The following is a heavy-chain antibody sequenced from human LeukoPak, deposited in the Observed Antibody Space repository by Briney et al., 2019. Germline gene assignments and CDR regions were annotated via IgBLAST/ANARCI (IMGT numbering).Heavy chain of an antibody. V-gene: IGHV4-39*01. CDR3: ASHAVEYQLLLDAFDI. CDR1: GGSISSSSYY. D-gene: IGHD2-2*01. CDR2: IYYSGST. J-gene: IGHJ3*02. Sequence: SETLSLTCTVSGGSISSSSYYWRWIRQPPGKGLEWIGSIYYSGSTYYNPSLKSRVTISVDTSKNQFSLKLSSVTAADTGVYYCASHAVEYQLLLDAFDIWGQGTMVTVSS.